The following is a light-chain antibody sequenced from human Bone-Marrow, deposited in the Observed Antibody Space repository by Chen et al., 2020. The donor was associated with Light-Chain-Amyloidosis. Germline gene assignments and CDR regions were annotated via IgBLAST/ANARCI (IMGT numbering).Light chain of an antibody. CDR3: SSYTITNTLV. CDR1: SSAVGGDNH. J-gene: IGLJ1*01. V-gene: IGLV2-14*01. CDR2: EVT. Sequence: QSALTQPASVSGSPGQSITISCTGTSSAVGGDNHVSWYQQHPDNAPKLMLYEVTNRPSWVPDRFSGSKSDNTASLTISGLQTEDDADYFCSSYTITNTLVFGSGTRVTVL.